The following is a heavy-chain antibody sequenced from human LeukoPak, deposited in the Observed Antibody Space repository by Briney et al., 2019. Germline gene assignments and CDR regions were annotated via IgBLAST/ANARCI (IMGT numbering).Heavy chain of an antibody. CDR1: GGSFSNYY. CDR2: IYHSGST. V-gene: IGHV4-34*01. J-gene: IGHJ5*02. CDR3: ARAGPRYSTSNWFDP. Sequence: PSETLSLTCAVYGGSFSNYYWNWIRQPPGKGLEWIGYIYHSGSTYYNPSLKSRVTISVDRSKNQFSLKLSSVTAADTAVYYCARAGPRYSTSNWFDPWGQGTLVTVSS. D-gene: IGHD6-6*01.